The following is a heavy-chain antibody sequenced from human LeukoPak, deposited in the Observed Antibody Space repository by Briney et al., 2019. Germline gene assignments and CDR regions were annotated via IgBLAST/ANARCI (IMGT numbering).Heavy chain of an antibody. J-gene: IGHJ4*02. CDR1: GFTFSHYW. D-gene: IGHD3-10*01. V-gene: IGHV3-74*01. Sequence: GGSLRLSCAASGFTFSHYWMYWVRQAPGKGLEWVSRLNRDGTSSGYADAVKGRFTVSRDNAENTLNLEMNSLRAEDTAVYYCARDGDDMAGGIIIASYFDFWGQGTLVTVSS. CDR2: LNRDGTSS. CDR3: ARDGDDMAGGIIIASYFDF.